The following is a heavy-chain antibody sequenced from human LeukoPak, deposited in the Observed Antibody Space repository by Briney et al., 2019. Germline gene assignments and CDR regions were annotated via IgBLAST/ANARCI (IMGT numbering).Heavy chain of an antibody. CDR2: ISGSGGST. J-gene: IGHJ3*02. D-gene: IGHD3-22*01. V-gene: IGHV3-23*01. Sequence: PGGSLRLSCAVSGFTFSSYAMNWVRQAPGKGLEWVSAISGSGGSTYYADSVKGRFTISRDNAKNSLYLQMNSLRAEDTAVYYCASSGRWLGAFDIWGQGTMVTVSS. CDR1: GFTFSSYA. CDR3: ASSGRWLGAFDI.